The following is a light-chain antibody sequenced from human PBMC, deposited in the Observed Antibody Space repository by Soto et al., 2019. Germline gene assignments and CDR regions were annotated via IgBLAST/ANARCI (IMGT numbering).Light chain of an antibody. Sequence: QSALTQPASVSGSPGQSITISCTGTSSHVGGYNYVSWYQQHPGKAPKLMIYEVSNRPSGVSNRFSGSKSGNTASLTISGLQAEDEADYYCSSYTSSSTLGFGGGTQLTVL. J-gene: IGLJ3*02. V-gene: IGLV2-14*01. CDR3: SSYTSSSTLG. CDR2: EVS. CDR1: SSHVGGYNY.